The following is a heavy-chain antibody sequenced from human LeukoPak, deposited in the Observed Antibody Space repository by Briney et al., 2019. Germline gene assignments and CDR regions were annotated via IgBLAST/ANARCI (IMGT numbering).Heavy chain of an antibody. Sequence: SVKVSCKASGGTFSSYAISWVRQAPGQGLEWMGGIIPIFGTANYAQKFQGRVTITTDESTSTAYMELSSLRSEDTAVYYCARSGCSGGSCYFTYFDYWGQGTLVTVSS. D-gene: IGHD2-15*01. CDR2: IIPIFGTA. CDR1: GGTFSSYA. V-gene: IGHV1-69*05. J-gene: IGHJ4*02. CDR3: ARSGCSGGSCYFTYFDY.